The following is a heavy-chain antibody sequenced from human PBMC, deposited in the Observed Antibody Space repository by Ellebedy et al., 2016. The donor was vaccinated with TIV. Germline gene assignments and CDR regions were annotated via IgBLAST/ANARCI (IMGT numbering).Heavy chain of an antibody. CDR3: AKDGQWLVRGAIDS. Sequence: PGGSLRLSCAASGFSTSGMHWVRQAPGKGLEWVAFIRYDGSFKDYADSVKGRFTISRDNSKNALYLQMNSLRTEDTAVFYCAKDGQWLVRGAIDSWGQGTLVSVSS. D-gene: IGHD6-19*01. J-gene: IGHJ4*02. CDR1: GFSTSG. V-gene: IGHV3-30*02. CDR2: IRYDGSFK.